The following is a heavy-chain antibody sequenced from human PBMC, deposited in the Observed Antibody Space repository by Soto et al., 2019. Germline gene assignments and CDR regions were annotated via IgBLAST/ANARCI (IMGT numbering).Heavy chain of an antibody. D-gene: IGHD6-19*01. Sequence: EVQLVETGGGLIQPGGSLRLSCAASGFTVSSNYMSWVRQAPGKGLEWVSVIYSGGSTYYADSVKGRFTISRDNSKNTLYLQMNSLRAEDTAVYYCARELRSSGWYFYDYWGQGTLVTVSS. CDR1: GFTVSSNY. V-gene: IGHV3-53*02. CDR3: ARELRSSGWYFYDY. CDR2: IYSGGST. J-gene: IGHJ4*02.